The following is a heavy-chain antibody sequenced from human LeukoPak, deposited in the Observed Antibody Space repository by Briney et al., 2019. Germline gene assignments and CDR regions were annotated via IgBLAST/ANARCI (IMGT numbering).Heavy chain of an antibody. CDR2: INWNGGST. CDR3: ARGLNMVRGVINY. D-gene: IGHD3-10*01. V-gene: IGHV3-20*04. CDR1: GFTFDDYA. J-gene: IGHJ4*02. Sequence: GGSLRLSCAASGFTFDDYAMHWVRQAPGKGLEWASGINWNGGSTGYADSVKGRFTIPRDNAKNSLYLQMNSLRAEDTAVYYCARGLNMVRGVINYWGQGTLVTVSS.